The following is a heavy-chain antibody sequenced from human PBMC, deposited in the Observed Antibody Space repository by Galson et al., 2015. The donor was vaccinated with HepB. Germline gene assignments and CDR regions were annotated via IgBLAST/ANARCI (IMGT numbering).Heavy chain of an antibody. CDR3: ARGFLDYDSSGYYPEDYFDY. D-gene: IGHD3-22*01. J-gene: IGHJ4*02. CDR1: GGTFSSYA. V-gene: IGHV1-69*13. Sequence: SVKVSCKASGGTFSSYAISWVRQAPGQGLEWMGGIIPIFGTANYAQKFQGRVTITADESTSTAYMELSSLRSEDTAVYYCARGFLDYDSSGYYPEDYFDYWGQGTLVTVSS. CDR2: IIPIFGTA.